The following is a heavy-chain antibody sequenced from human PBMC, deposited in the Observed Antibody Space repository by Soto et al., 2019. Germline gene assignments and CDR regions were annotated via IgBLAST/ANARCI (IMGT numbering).Heavy chain of an antibody. CDR1: GFTFGDSC. D-gene: IGHD2-15*01. CDR3: VRGGGGGLFDP. CDR2: ISPGSRYP. V-gene: IGHV3-11*06. Sequence: GGSLRLSCSGSGFTFGDSCMSWIRQAPGKGLEWLSYISPGSRYPAYADSVKGRFTISRDNAKRSLYLQMMSLTAEDTAIYYCVRGGGGGLFDPWGQGTMVTVSS. J-gene: IGHJ5*02.